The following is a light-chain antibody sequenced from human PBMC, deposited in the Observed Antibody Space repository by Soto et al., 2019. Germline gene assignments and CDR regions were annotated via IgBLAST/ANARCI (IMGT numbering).Light chain of an antibody. Sequence: EIVLTQSPATLSLSPGERATLSCRASQSVTSYLAWYQQKPGLAPRLLIYDASNRATGIPGRFSGSGSGTDFTLTISSLEPEDFAVYYCQQRSNWPLTFGPGTKVDIK. CDR1: QSVTSY. V-gene: IGKV3-11*01. CDR2: DAS. J-gene: IGKJ3*01. CDR3: QQRSNWPLT.